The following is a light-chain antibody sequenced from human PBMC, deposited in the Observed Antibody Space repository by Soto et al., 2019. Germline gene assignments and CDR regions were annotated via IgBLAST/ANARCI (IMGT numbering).Light chain of an antibody. V-gene: IGLV4-69*01. CDR2: VNNDGSH. CDR3: QTWATGIRV. J-gene: IGLJ3*02. Sequence: QSVLTQSPSASASLGASVKLTCTLSSGHNNYAIAWHQQQPGKGPRYLMKVNNDGSHNKGDGIPDRFSGSSSGAERHLTISNLQSEDEADYYCQTWATGIRVFGGGTKVTVL. CDR1: SGHNNYA.